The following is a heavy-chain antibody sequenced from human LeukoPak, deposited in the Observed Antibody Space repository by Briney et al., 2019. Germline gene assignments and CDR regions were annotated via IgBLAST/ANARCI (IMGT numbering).Heavy chain of an antibody. CDR3: ARIDNTMVRGVIIPSFGY. V-gene: IGHV4-39*01. CDR2: IYYSGST. Sequence: GSLRLSCAASGFTFSSYAMSWVRQPPGKGLEWIGSIYYSGSTYYNPSLKSRVTISVDTSKNQFSLKLSSVTAADTAVYYCARIDNTMVRGVIIPSFGYWGQGTLVTVSS. D-gene: IGHD3-10*01. J-gene: IGHJ4*02. CDR1: GFTFSSYA.